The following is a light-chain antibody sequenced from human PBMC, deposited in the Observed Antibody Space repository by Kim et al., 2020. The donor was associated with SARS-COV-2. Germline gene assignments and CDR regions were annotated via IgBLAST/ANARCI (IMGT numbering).Light chain of an antibody. Sequence: DIQMTQSPSSLSASVGDRVTITCRASQSISSYLNWYQQKPWKAPKLLIYAASSLQSGVPSRFSGSGSGTDFTLTISSLQPEDFATYYCQQSYSTLGLTFGGGTKLEI. CDR1: QSISSY. J-gene: IGKJ4*01. V-gene: IGKV1-39*01. CDR3: QQSYSTLGLT. CDR2: AAS.